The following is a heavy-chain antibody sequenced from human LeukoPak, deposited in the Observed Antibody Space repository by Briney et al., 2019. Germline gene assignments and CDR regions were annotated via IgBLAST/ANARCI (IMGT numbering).Heavy chain of an antibody. Sequence: PSETLSLTCTVSGGSISSSSYYWGWIRQPPGKGLEWIGSIYYSGSTYYNPSLKSRVTISVDTSKNQFSLKLSSVTAADTAVYYCARPGGSYFSWFDPWGQGTLVTVSS. CDR1: GGSISSSSYY. CDR2: IYYSGST. D-gene: IGHD1-26*01. J-gene: IGHJ5*02. V-gene: IGHV4-39*01. CDR3: ARPGGSYFSWFDP.